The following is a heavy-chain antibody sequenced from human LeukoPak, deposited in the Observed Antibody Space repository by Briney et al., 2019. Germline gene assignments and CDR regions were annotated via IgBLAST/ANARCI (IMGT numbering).Heavy chain of an antibody. CDR2: IYYSGST. Sequence: PSETLSLTCTVFGGSISSSSYYWGWIRQPPGKGLEWIGSIYYSGSTYYNPSLKSRVTISVDTSKNQFSLKLSSVTAADTAVYYCAVSGSYYGLDYWGQGTLVTVSS. J-gene: IGHJ4*02. D-gene: IGHD1-26*01. V-gene: IGHV4-39*07. CDR1: GGSISSSSYY. CDR3: AVSGSYYGLDY.